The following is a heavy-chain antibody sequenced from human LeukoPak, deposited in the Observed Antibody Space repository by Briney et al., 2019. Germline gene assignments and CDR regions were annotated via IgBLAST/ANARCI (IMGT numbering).Heavy chain of an antibody. D-gene: IGHD7-27*01. CDR1: GYSISSGYY. J-gene: IGHJ6*03. CDR3: ARDRWGTDGYYYYYYMDV. Sequence: SETLSLTCTVSGYSISSGYYWSWIRQPAGKGLEWIGRIYTSGSTNYNPSLKSRVTISVDTSKNQFSLKLSSVTAADTAVYYCARDRWGTDGYYYYYYMDVWGKGTTVTVSS. CDR2: IYTSGST. V-gene: IGHV4-61*02.